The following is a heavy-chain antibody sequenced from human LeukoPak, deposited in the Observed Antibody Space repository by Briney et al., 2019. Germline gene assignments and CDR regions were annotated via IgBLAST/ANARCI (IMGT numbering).Heavy chain of an antibody. J-gene: IGHJ4*02. CDR3: ARGSDFWSGYHFDY. V-gene: IGHV4-38-2*02. Sequence: SETLSLTCTVSGYSISSGYYWGWIRPPPGKGLEWIGSIYHSGSTYYNPSLKSRVTISVDTSKNQFSLKLSSVTAADTAVYYCARGSDFWSGYHFDYWGQGTLVTVSS. CDR1: GYSISSGYY. D-gene: IGHD3-3*01. CDR2: IYHSGST.